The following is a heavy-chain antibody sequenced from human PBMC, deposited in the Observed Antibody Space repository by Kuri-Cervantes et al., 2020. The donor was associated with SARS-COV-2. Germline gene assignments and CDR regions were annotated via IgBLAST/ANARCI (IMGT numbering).Heavy chain of an antibody. CDR3: ARDQGHCIAAAGTIPFDY. CDR2: INSDGSST. V-gene: IGHV3-74*01. CDR1: GFTFSSYW. J-gene: IGHJ4*02. D-gene: IGHD6-13*01. Sequence: GGSLRLSCAASGFTFSSYWMHWVRQAPGKGLVWVSRINSDGSSTSYADSVKGRFTISRDNAKNTLYLQMNSLRAEDTAVYYCARDQGHCIAAAGTIPFDYWGQGTLVTVSS.